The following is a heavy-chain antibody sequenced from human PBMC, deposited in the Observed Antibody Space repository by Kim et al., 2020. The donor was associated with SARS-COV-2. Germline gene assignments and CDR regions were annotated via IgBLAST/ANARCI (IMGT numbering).Heavy chain of an antibody. CDR3: ARTIVVVIREVYFDY. D-gene: IGHD3-22*01. Sequence: SVKGRVTISRDNAKNSLYLQMNSVRAEDTAVYYCARTIVVVIREVYFDYWGQGTLVTVSS. J-gene: IGHJ4*02. V-gene: IGHV3-7*04.